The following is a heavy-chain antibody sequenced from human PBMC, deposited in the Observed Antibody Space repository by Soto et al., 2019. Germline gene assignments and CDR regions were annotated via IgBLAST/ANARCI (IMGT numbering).Heavy chain of an antibody. CDR3: ARGGSGNGFDP. CDR1: GDSISTYY. J-gene: IGHJ5*02. D-gene: IGHD3-10*01. CDR2: IYYNGRT. Sequence: QVQLQESGPGLVKPSETLSLTCTVSGDSISTYYWSWIRQSPGKGLEWIGYIYYNGRTTYNPSLKSRLTISVDTSKNQFSLKLSSVTAADTAMYYCARGGSGNGFDPWGQGTLVTVSS. V-gene: IGHV4-59*01.